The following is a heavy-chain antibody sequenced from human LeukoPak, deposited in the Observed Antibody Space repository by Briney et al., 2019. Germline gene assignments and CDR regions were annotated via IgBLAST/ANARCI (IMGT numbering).Heavy chain of an antibody. J-gene: IGHJ5*02. CDR2: IYYSGST. D-gene: IGHD2-21*02. V-gene: IGHV4-59*12. Sequence: SETLSLTCTVSGGSISSYYWSWVRQPPGKGLEWIGYIYYSGSTYYNPSLKSRVTISVDTSKNQFSLKLSSVTAADTAVYYCAREVVVTADWFDPWGQGTLVTVSS. CDR1: GGSISSYY. CDR3: AREVVVTADWFDP.